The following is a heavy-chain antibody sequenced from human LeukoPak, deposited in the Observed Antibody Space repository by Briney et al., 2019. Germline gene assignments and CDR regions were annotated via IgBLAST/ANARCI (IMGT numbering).Heavy chain of an antibody. CDR2: INSDGSST. Sequence: GGSLRLSCAASGFTFSSYWMHWVSHAPGKGLVWVSRINSDGSSTSYADSVKGRFTISRDNAKNTLYLQMNSLRAEDTAVYYCARGGDIVVVPAAMGIDYWGQGTLVTVSS. CDR1: GFTFSSYW. CDR3: ARGGDIVVVPAAMGIDY. J-gene: IGHJ4*02. V-gene: IGHV3-74*01. D-gene: IGHD2-2*01.